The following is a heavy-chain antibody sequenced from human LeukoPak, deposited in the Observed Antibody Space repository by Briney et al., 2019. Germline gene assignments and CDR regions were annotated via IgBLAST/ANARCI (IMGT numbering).Heavy chain of an antibody. D-gene: IGHD3-10*01. Sequence: SVKVSCKASGGTFSSYAISWVRQAPGQGLEWMGGIIPIFGTANYAQKFQGRVTITTDESTSTAYMELSSLRSEDTAVYYCARAGSGVEHWFDPWGQGTLVTVSS. CDR3: ARAGSGVEHWFDP. CDR2: IIPIFGTA. V-gene: IGHV1-69*05. J-gene: IGHJ5*02. CDR1: GGTFSSYA.